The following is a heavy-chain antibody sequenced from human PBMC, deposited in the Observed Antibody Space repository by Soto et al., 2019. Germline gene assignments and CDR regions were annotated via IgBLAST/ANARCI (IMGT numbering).Heavy chain of an antibody. D-gene: IGHD3-10*01. CDR1: GFTFSNAW. CDR2: IKSKTDGGTT. CDR3: TTGHQLTRGAPPPLSS. J-gene: IGHJ4*02. Sequence: GGSLRLSCAASGFTFSNAWMNWVRQAPGKGLEWVGRIKSKTDGGTTDYAAPVKGRFTISRDDSKNTLYLQMNSLKTEDTAVYYCTTGHQLTRGAPPPLSSWGQGTLVTVSS. V-gene: IGHV3-15*07.